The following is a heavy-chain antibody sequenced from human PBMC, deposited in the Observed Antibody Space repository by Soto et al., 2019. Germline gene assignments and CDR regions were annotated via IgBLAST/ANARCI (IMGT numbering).Heavy chain of an antibody. J-gene: IGHJ4*02. CDR3: AANVLRYFRSFDY. CDR1: GGSFSGYY. CDR2: INHSGST. V-gene: IGHV4-34*01. D-gene: IGHD3-9*01. Sequence: SETLSLTCAVYGGSFSGYYWSWIRQPPGKGLEWIGEINHSGSTNYNPSLKSRVTISVDTSKNQFSLKLSSVTAADTAVYYCAANVLRYFRSFDYWGQGTLVTVSS.